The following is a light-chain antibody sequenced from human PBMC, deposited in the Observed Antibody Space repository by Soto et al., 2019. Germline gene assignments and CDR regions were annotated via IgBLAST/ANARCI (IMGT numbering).Light chain of an antibody. V-gene: IGLV2-8*01. CDR1: SFDVGGYNY. CDR3: SAYAGSPYLYV. CDR2: EVS. Sequence: QSALTQPPSASGSPGQSVTISCTGTSFDVGGYNYVSWYQQHPGKAPQVLMYEVSKRPSGVPDRFSGSKSGYTASLTVSGLQAEDEADYYCSAYAGSPYLYVFGSGTKVTVL. J-gene: IGLJ1*01.